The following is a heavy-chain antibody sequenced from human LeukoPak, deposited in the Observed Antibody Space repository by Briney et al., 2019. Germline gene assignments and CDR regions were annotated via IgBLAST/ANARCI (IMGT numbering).Heavy chain of an antibody. CDR3: ARGRMQQLTPLNYFDY. Sequence: ASVKVSCKASGYTFTSYGISWVRQAPGQGLEWMGWISAYNGNTNYAQKLQGRVTMTTDTSTSTAYMELRSLRSDDTAVYYCARGRMQQLTPLNYFDYWGQGTLVTVSS. CDR1: GYTFTSYG. CDR2: ISAYNGNT. J-gene: IGHJ4*02. D-gene: IGHD6-13*01. V-gene: IGHV1-18*01.